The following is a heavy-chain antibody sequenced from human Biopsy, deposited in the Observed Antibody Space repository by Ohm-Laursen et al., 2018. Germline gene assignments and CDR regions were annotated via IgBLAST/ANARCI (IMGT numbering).Heavy chain of an antibody. D-gene: IGHD6-13*01. CDR3: ARAGRAAPFDS. J-gene: IGHJ4*02. V-gene: IGHV4-38-2*02. Sequence: GTLSLTCSVSGYSISTAYYWAWIRQPPGKGLEWIASIYHIGSTNYNPSLKSRVSISVDTSKNQFSLRLTSVTAADTAVYYCARAGRAAPFDSWGQGTLVTVSS. CDR2: IYHIGST. CDR1: GYSISTAYY.